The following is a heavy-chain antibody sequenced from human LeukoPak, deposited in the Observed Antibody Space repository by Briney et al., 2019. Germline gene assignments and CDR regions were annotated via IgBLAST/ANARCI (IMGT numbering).Heavy chain of an antibody. D-gene: IGHD2-8*01. CDR2: IYYSGST. CDR3: ARGSPDCTNGVCYHYYYYYYMDV. V-gene: IGHV4-39*07. CDR1: GGSISSSGYY. Sequence: SETLSLTCTVSGGSISSSGYYWGWIRQPPGKGLEWIGSIYYSGSTYYNPSLESRVTISVDTSKNQFSLKLSSVTAADTAVYYCARGSPDCTNGVCYHYYYYYYMDVWGKGTTVTVSS. J-gene: IGHJ6*03.